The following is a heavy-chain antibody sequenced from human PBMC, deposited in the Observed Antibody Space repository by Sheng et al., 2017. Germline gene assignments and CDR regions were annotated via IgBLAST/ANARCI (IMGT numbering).Heavy chain of an antibody. D-gene: IGHD3-10*01. Sequence: QVQLVQSGAEVKKPGASVKVSCKASGYTFTSYGISWVRQAPGQGLEWMGWISAYNGNTNYAQKLQGRVTMTTDTSTSTAYMELRSLRSDDTAVYYCARDKAPEVYYGSGSYDNFDYWGQGTLVTVSS. CDR2: ISAYNGNT. CDR1: GYTFTSYG. CDR3: ARDKAPEVYYGSGSYDNFDY. J-gene: IGHJ4*02. V-gene: IGHV1-18*01.